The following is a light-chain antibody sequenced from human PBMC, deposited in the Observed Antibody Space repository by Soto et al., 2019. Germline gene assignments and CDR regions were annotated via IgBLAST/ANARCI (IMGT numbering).Light chain of an antibody. CDR2: DTS. Sequence: EVVMTQSPDMFSVSPGERAAVSCSVSQSISSNLAWYQQKPGQAPRLLIYDTSTRATSIPARFSGSGSGTEFTLTISGLQSEDFAVYYCLHYNKRPRWTFGQGTKVDIK. J-gene: IGKJ1*01. CDR1: QSISSN. CDR3: LHYNKRPRWT. V-gene: IGKV3-15*01.